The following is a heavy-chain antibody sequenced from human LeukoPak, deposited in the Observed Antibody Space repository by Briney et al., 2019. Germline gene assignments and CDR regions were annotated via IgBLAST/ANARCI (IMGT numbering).Heavy chain of an antibody. Sequence: ASVKVSCKASGYTFTSYAVHWVRQAPGQRLEWMGWINTGNGNTKYSQKFQGRVTITRDTSASAAYMELSSLRSEDTAVYYCARVTASALYADYWGQGTLVTVSS. V-gene: IGHV1-3*04. CDR1: GYTFTSYA. CDR3: ARVTASALYADY. D-gene: IGHD3-16*02. CDR2: INTGNGNT. J-gene: IGHJ4*02.